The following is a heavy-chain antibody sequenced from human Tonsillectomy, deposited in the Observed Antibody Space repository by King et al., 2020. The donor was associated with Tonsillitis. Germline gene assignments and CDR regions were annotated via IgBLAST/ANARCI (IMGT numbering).Heavy chain of an antibody. CDR2: LYLDDDK. CDR1: GFSLSTMGVG. Sequence: ITLKESGPTLVKPTQTLTLTCTFSGFSLSTMGVGVGWIRQPPGKALEWLALLYLDDDKRYSPSLKNRLTITKDTSKNQVVLTMTNMDPVDTATYYCAHSGVTGEPSHSFDYWGQGTLVTVSS. V-gene: IGHV2-5*02. CDR3: AHSGVTGEPSHSFDY. D-gene: IGHD3-9*01. J-gene: IGHJ4*02.